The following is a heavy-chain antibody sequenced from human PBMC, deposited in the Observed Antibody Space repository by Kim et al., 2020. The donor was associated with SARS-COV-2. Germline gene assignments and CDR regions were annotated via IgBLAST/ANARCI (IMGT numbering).Heavy chain of an antibody. J-gene: IGHJ4*02. CDR2: ISYDGSNK. Sequence: GGSLRLSCAASGFTFSSYAMHWVRQAPGKGLEWVAVISYDGSNKYYADSVKGRFTISRDNSKNTLYLQMNSLRAEDTAVYYCASPTLQYFDWLLAQAPELNFDYWGQGTLVTVSS. D-gene: IGHD3-9*01. CDR3: ASPTLQYFDWLLAQAPELNFDY. V-gene: IGHV3-30*04. CDR1: GFTFSSYA.